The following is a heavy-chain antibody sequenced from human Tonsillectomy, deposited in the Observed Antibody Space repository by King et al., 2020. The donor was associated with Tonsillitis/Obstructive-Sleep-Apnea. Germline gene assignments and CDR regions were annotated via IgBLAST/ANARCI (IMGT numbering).Heavy chain of an antibody. J-gene: IGHJ4*02. CDR3: ARILGFRSYFAY. CDR2: IYDSGST. V-gene: IGHV4-39*01. CDR1: GGSISSNNYH. Sequence: QLQESGPGLVTPSETLSLTCTVAGGSISSNNYHWGWIRQPPGKGLEWIGSIYDSGSTYYNPSLKSRVTISVDTSKNQFSLRLSSVTAADTAVYYCARILGFRSYFAYWGQGTQVTVSS.